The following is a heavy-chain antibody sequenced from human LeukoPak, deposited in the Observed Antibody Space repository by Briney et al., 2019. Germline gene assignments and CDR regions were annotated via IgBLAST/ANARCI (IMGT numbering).Heavy chain of an antibody. CDR2: ISSSSSYI. Sequence: PGGSLRLSCAASGFTFSSYSMNWVRQAPGKGLEWVSSISSSSSYIYYADSVKGRFTISRDNSKNTLYLQMNSLRAEDTAVYYCAKDGYYGDYNAFDIWGQGTMVTVSS. V-gene: IGHV3-21*04. J-gene: IGHJ3*02. CDR3: AKDGYYGDYNAFDI. CDR1: GFTFSSYS. D-gene: IGHD4-17*01.